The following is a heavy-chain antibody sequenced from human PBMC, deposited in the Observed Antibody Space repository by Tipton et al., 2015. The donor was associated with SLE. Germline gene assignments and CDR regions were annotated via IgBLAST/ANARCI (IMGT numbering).Heavy chain of an antibody. CDR3: AGDRGYSSSSTWYYGMDV. J-gene: IGHJ6*02. Sequence: TLSLTCTVSGGSISTSNYYWGWIRQPPGKGLEWIGTIYYSGSTYYNPSLKSRVTISVDTSKNQFSLKLSSVTAADTAVYFCAGDRGYSSSSTWYYGMDVWGQGTTVTVSS. CDR1: GGSISTSNYY. V-gene: IGHV4-39*07. D-gene: IGHD6-13*01. CDR2: IYYSGST.